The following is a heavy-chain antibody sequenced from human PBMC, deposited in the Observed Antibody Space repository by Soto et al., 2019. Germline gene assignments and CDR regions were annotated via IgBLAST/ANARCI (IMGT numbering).Heavy chain of an antibody. CDR2: IIPIFGTA. D-gene: IGHD6-13*01. Sequence: QVQLVQSGAEVKKPGSSVKVSCKASGGTFSSYAISWVRQAPGQWLEWMGGIIPIFGTANYAQKFQGRVTITADESTSTAYMELSSLRSEDTAVYYCARGPEYSSSWYGIFDYWGQGTLVTVSS. V-gene: IGHV1-69*01. J-gene: IGHJ4*02. CDR1: GGTFSSYA. CDR3: ARGPEYSSSWYGIFDY.